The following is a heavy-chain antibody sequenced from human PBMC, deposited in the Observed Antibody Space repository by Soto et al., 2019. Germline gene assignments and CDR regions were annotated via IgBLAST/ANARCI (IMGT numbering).Heavy chain of an antibody. CDR1: GGSVSSGSYY. Sequence: SETLSLTCTVSGGSVSSGSYYWSWIRQPPGKGLEWIGYIYYSGSTNYNPSLKSRVTISVDTPKNQFSLKLSSVTAADTAVYYCARGAVAGNYYYYYGMDVWGQGTTVTVSS. CDR2: IYYSGST. V-gene: IGHV4-61*01. D-gene: IGHD6-19*01. J-gene: IGHJ6*02. CDR3: ARGAVAGNYYYYYGMDV.